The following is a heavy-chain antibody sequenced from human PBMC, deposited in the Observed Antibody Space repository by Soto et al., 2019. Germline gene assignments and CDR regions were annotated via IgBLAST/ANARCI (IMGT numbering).Heavy chain of an antibody. CDR2: ISYDGSNK. V-gene: IGHV3-30*18. CDR3: AKEDYGDPLGFDY. J-gene: IGHJ4*02. CDR1: GFTFSSYG. D-gene: IGHD4-17*01. Sequence: QVQLVESGGGVVQPGRSLRLSCAASGFTFSSYGMHWVRQAPGKGLEWVAVISYDGSNKYYADSVKGRFTISRDNSKNTLYLQMNSLRAEDTAVYYCAKEDYGDPLGFDYWGLGTLVTVSS.